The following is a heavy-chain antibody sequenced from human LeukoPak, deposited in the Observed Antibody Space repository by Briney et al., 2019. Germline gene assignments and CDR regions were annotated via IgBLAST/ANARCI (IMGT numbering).Heavy chain of an antibody. V-gene: IGHV5-51*01. D-gene: IGHD6-19*01. J-gene: IGHJ4*02. CDR1: GYSFATYW. Sequence: GESLKISCRGSGYSFATYWIAWVRQMPGKGLEWMGIIYPGDSSTRYSPPFQGQVTISADKSISTAYLQWSSLKASDTAMYYCARRYSSAWNFDYWGQGALVTVSS. CDR2: IYPGDSST. CDR3: ARRYSSAWNFDY.